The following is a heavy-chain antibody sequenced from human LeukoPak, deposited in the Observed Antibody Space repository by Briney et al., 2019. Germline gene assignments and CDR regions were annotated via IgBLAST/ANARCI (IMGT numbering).Heavy chain of an antibody. J-gene: IGHJ4*02. V-gene: IGHV3-33*06. Sequence: GGSLRLSCAASGFTFSSYGMHWVRQDPGKGLEWVAVIWYDGSNKYYADSVKGRFTISRDNSKNTLYLQMNSLRAEDTAVYYCAKDGTVEMATMDFDYWGQGTLVTVSS. D-gene: IGHD5-24*01. CDR1: GFTFSSYG. CDR2: IWYDGSNK. CDR3: AKDGTVEMATMDFDY.